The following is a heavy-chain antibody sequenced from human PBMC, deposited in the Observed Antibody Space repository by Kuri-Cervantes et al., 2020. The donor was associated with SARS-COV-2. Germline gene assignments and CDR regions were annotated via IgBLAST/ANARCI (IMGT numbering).Heavy chain of an antibody. CDR1: GASIKSYF. CDR2: VFHGGGT. Sequence: SETLSLTCTVSGASIKSYFWNWIRQPPGKGLEWVGFVFHGGGTSYNPSLKCPVSISVDTSKNHFPLKLSSVTAADTAVYYCARHYYGSGQDAFDIWGQGTMVTVSS. V-gene: IGHV4-59*08. J-gene: IGHJ3*02. D-gene: IGHD3-10*01. CDR3: ARHYYGSGQDAFDI.